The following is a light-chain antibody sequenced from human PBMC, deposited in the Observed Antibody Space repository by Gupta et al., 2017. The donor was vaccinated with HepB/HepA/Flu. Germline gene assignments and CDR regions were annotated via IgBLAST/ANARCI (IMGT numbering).Light chain of an antibody. V-gene: IGKV3-20*01. Sequence: EIVLPQSPGTLSVSPGERATLSCRASQSLSDTYLAWYQQKPGQAPRLVIYATSNRATGIPDRFSGSGSGADFTLTISRLEPEDFAVYYCQQYSTSSFTFGPGTKVDI. CDR3: QQYSTSSFT. CDR2: ATS. J-gene: IGKJ3*01. CDR1: QSLSDTY.